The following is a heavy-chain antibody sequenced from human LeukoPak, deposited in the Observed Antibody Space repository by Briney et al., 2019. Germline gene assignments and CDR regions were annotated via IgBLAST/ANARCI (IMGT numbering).Heavy chain of an antibody. V-gene: IGHV3-21*01. CDR3: ARGEYGSGSYHIDY. J-gene: IGHJ4*02. CDR1: GFTFSSYS. Sequence: GGSLRLSCAASGFTFSSYSMNWVRQAPGKGLEWVSFISSSSSYIYYADSVEGRFTISRDNAKNSLYLQMNSLRAEDTAVYYCARGEYGSGSYHIDYWGQGTLVTVSS. D-gene: IGHD3-10*01. CDR2: ISSSSSYI.